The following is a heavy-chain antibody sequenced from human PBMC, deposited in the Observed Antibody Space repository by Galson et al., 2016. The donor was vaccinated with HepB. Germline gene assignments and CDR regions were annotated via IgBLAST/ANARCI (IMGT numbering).Heavy chain of an antibody. V-gene: IGHV3-30*18. CDR3: AKDLDGCPITTCYRRYYFYMDG. Sequence: SLRLTCAASGFIFSGYGMHWVRQAPGKGLEWVAVISYDGSNKDYADPVEGRFSISRDNFRNTLHLQMNSLRAEDTAVYYCAKDLDGCPITTCYRRYYFYMDGWGKGTTVTVSS. D-gene: IGHD2-8*01. CDR1: GFIFSGYG. CDR2: ISYDGSNK. J-gene: IGHJ6*03.